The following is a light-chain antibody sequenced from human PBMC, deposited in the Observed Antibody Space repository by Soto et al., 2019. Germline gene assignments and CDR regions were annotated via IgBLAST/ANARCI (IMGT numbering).Light chain of an antibody. J-gene: IGLJ1*01. CDR2: GNS. CDR3: QSYGDSLSGYV. V-gene: IGLV1-40*01. Sequence: QSVLTQPPSVSGAPGQRVTISCTGSSSNIGAGYDVHWYQQVPGTAPKLLIYGNSNRPSGVPVRFSGSKSGTSASLAITGLQAEDEADYYCQSYGDSLSGYVFGTGTKVTVL. CDR1: SSNIGAGYD.